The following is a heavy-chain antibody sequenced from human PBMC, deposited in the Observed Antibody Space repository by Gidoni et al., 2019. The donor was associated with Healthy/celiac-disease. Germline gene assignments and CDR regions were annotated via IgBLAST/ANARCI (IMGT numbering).Heavy chain of an antibody. D-gene: IGHD2-2*01. Sequence: FTISRDNSKNTLYPQMNSLRAEDTAVYYCAKDLGYCSSTSCYRGYWGQGTLVTVSS. V-gene: IGHV3-23*01. J-gene: IGHJ4*02. CDR3: AKDLGYCSSTSCYRGY.